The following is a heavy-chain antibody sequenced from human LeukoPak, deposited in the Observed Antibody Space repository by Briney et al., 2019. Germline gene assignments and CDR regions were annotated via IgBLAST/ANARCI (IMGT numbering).Heavy chain of an antibody. Sequence: GASVKVSCKAAENTFSNYYMHWVRQAPGQGLEWMGWINPNSGGTNYAQKFQGRVTMTRDTSISTAYMELSRLRSDDTAVYYCARPYYDFWSGFRVWGQGTLVTVSS. CDR3: ARPYYDFWSGFRV. CDR2: INPNSGGT. V-gene: IGHV1-2*02. D-gene: IGHD3-3*01. CDR1: ENTFSNYY. J-gene: IGHJ4*02.